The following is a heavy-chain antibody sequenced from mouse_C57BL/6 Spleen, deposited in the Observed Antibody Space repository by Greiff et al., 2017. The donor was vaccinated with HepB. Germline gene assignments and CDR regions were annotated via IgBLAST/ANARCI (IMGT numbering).Heavy chain of an antibody. V-gene: IGHV2-2*01. D-gene: IGHD1-1*01. Sequence: VKLMESGPGLVQPSQSLSITCTVSGFSLTSYGVHWVRQSPGKGLEWLGVIWSGGSTDYNAAFISRLSISKDNSKSQVFFKMNSLQADDTAIYYCATRGDYGSSYTWYFDVWGTGTTVTVSS. J-gene: IGHJ1*03. CDR1: GFSLTSYG. CDR2: IWSGGST. CDR3: ATRGDYGSSYTWYFDV.